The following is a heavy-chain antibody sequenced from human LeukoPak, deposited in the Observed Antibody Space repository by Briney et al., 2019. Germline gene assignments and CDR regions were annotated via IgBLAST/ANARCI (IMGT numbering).Heavy chain of an antibody. J-gene: IGHJ4*02. CDR2: IYYSGST. CDR3: ARFAYGSGSPVDY. V-gene: IGHV4-59*01. D-gene: IGHD3-10*01. CDR1: GGSISGYY. Sequence: PSETLSLTCTVSGGSISGYYWSWIRQPPGKGLEWIGYIYYSGSTNYNPSLKSRVTISVDTSKNQISLKLSSVTAADTAVYYCARFAYGSGSPVDYWGQGTLVTVSS.